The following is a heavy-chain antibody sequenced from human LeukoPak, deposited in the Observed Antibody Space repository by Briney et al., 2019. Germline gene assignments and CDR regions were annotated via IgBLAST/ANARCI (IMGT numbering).Heavy chain of an antibody. J-gene: IGHJ3*02. Sequence: ASVTVSCKASGYTFTSHFMHWMRQAPGQGLEWMGIINPSGGSTNYAQKFQGRLTMTRDMSTSTVYMELSSLRSEDTAVYYCARVATIYYDSSVGPFDIWGQGTMVTVSS. D-gene: IGHD3-22*01. CDR3: ARVATIYYDSSVGPFDI. CDR1: GYTFTSHF. CDR2: INPSGGST. V-gene: IGHV1-46*01.